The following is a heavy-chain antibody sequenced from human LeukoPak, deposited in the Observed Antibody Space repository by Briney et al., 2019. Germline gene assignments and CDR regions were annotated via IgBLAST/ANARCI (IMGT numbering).Heavy chain of an antibody. Sequence: SETLSLTCAVSGGSITSNNWWTWVRQPPGKGLEWIGEIWHNGDTNQNPSLKSRITISVDKSKNHFSLELTSVTAADTAVYYCARGQRSAGYYYGSGSYSPRGWFDPWGQGTLVTVSS. D-gene: IGHD3-10*01. J-gene: IGHJ5*02. CDR1: GGSITSNNW. CDR2: IWHNGDT. V-gene: IGHV4-4*02. CDR3: ARGQRSAGYYYGSGSYSPRGWFDP.